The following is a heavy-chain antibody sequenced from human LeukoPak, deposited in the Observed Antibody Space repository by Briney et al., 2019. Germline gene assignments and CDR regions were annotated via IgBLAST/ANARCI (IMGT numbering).Heavy chain of an antibody. V-gene: IGHV3-11*06. CDR2: ISSSSSYT. D-gene: IGHD6-13*01. J-gene: IGHJ4*02. CDR3: ARVGYSNRWYLDC. Sequence: GGSLRLSCAASGFXFSDYYMSWIRQAPGKGLEWVSYISSSSSYTNYADSVKGRFTISRDNAKNSLYLQMNSLRAADTAVYYCARVGYSNRWYLDCWGQGTLVTVSS. CDR1: GFXFSDYY.